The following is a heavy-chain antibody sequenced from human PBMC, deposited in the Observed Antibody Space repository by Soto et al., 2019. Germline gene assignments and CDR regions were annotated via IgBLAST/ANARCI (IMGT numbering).Heavy chain of an antibody. CDR3: ARPIPTTGTTFGF. J-gene: IGHJ4*02. CDR1: GFTFSNFA. Sequence: QLLESGGGFVQPGGSLRLSCVASGFTFSNFAMAWVRQAPREGLEWVSAISGSGDDTFYADSMKGRFTISRDNSKHTLYLQINSLRAEDTAVYYCARPIPTTGTTFGFWGQGTLVTVSS. CDR2: ISGSGDDT. D-gene: IGHD1-7*01. V-gene: IGHV3-23*01.